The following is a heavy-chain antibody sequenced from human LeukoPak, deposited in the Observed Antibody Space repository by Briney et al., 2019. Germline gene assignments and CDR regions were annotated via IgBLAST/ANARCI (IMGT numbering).Heavy chain of an antibody. CDR1: GGSISSGGYS. V-gene: IGHV4-30-2*01. CDR2: IYHSGST. D-gene: IGHD2-2*01. J-gene: IGHJ4*02. Sequence: PSETLSLTCAVSGGSISSGGYSWSWIRQPPGKGLEWIGYIYHSGSTYYNPSLKSRVTISVDRSENQFSLKLSSVTAADTAVYYCARGVVVPAAIDYWGQGTLVTVSS. CDR3: ARGVVVPAAIDY.